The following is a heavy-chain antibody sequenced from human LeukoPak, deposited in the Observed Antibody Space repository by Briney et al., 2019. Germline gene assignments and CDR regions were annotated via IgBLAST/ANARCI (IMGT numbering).Heavy chain of an antibody. Sequence: ASVKVPCKASVYFFSDYYMHWVRQAPGQGREWMGFINPSSGDSNYAQKFQGRVTMTSDTSISTAYLELNRLRTDDTAIYFCARDVHDYGGNSGFDYWGQGSLVIVSS. CDR3: ARDVHDYGGNSGFDY. V-gene: IGHV1-2*02. CDR1: VYFFSDYY. J-gene: IGHJ4*01. D-gene: IGHD4-23*01. CDR2: INPSSGDS.